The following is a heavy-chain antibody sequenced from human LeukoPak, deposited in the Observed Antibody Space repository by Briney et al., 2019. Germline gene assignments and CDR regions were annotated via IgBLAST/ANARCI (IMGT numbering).Heavy chain of an antibody. CDR1: GFTFSSYS. V-gene: IGHV3-30-3*02. D-gene: IGHD3-22*01. J-gene: IGHJ4*02. Sequence: GGSLRLSCEASGFTFSSYSMHWVRQAPDKGLEWVAVVSGDGSTEYYADSVKGRFTISRDNSKNTLYMQMNSLRAEDTAVYYCAKSHDSSGSDYWGQGTLVTVSS. CDR2: VSGDGSTE. CDR3: AKSHDSSGSDY.